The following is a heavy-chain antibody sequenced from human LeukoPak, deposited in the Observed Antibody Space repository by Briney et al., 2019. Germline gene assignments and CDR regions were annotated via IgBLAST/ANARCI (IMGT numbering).Heavy chain of an antibody. CDR2: ISYDGSNK. CDR1: GFTFSSYG. J-gene: IGHJ4*02. V-gene: IGHV3-30*18. Sequence: PGGSLRLSCAASGFTFSSYGMHWVRLAPGKGLEWGAVISYDGSNKYYADSVKGRFTISRDNSKNTLYLQMNSLRAEDTAVYYCAKDHSSGWYSEPYFDYWGQGTLVTVSS. CDR3: AKDHSSGWYSEPYFDY. D-gene: IGHD6-19*01.